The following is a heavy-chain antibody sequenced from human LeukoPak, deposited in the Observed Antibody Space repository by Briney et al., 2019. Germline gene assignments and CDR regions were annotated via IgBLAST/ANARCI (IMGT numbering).Heavy chain of an antibody. CDR2: ISSSSSYI. D-gene: IGHD5-18*01. Sequence: VGSLRLSCAASGFTFSSYSMNWVRQAPGKGLEWVSSISSSSSYIYYADSVKGRFTISRDNAKNSLYLQMNSLRAEDTAVYYCVREKQLWLVTWGQGTLVTVSS. CDR3: VREKQLWLVT. J-gene: IGHJ5*02. CDR1: GFTFSSYS. V-gene: IGHV3-21*01.